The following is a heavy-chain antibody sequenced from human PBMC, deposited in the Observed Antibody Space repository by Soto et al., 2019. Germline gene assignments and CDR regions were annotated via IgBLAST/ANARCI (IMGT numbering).Heavy chain of an antibody. CDR1: GYTFSRYG. Sequence: QGQLVQSGGEVKKPGASVKVSCKTSGYTFSRYGISWVRQAPGQGLEWMGWISGYNGDTNYARKFQGRVTMTIDTSTTTAYMELRSLTSDDTAVYYCAKNGQPPYYYYVLDVWGQGTTVTVSS. CDR2: ISGYNGDT. J-gene: IGHJ6*02. CDR3: AKNGQPPYYYYVLDV. V-gene: IGHV1-18*01. D-gene: IGHD2-8*01.